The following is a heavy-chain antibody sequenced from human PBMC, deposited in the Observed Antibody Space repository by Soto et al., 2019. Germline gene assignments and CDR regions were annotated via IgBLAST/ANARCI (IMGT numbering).Heavy chain of an antibody. CDR2: ISISSNNK. V-gene: IGHV3-21*01. CDR3: AREEGGGSWRFDY. J-gene: IGHJ4*02. Sequence: PGGSLRLSCAASGFTFSIYSLNWVRQAPGKGLEWVSSISISSNNKFYADSVKGRFTISRDNAKNSLYLQMNSLRAEDTAVYYCAREEGGGSWRFDYWGQGTLVTVSS. CDR1: GFTFSIYS. D-gene: IGHD2-15*01.